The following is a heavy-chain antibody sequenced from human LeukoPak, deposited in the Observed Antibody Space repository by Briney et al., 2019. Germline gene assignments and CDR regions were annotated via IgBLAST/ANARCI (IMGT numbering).Heavy chain of an antibody. V-gene: IGHV4-30-2*01. CDR1: GGSISSGGYS. Sequence: ASETLSLTCAVSGGSISSGGYSWSWIRQPPGKGLEWIGYIYHSGSTYYNPSLKSRVTISVDRSKNQFSLKLSSVTAADTAVYYCARESSLYGMDVWGQGTTVTVSS. CDR2: IYHSGST. CDR3: ARESSLYGMDV. D-gene: IGHD3-10*01. J-gene: IGHJ6*02.